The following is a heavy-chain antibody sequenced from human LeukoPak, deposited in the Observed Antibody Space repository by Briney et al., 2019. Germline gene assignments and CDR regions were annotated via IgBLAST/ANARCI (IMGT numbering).Heavy chain of an antibody. J-gene: IGHJ6*03. D-gene: IGHD4-11*01. Sequence: SETLSLTCAVYGGSFSGYYWSWIRQPPGKGLEWIGEINHSGSTNYNPSLKSRVTISVDTSKNQFSLKLSSVTAADTAVYYCARVQINYYYYMDVWGKGTTVTVSS. CDR2: INHSGST. CDR1: GGSFSGYY. CDR3: ARVQINYYYYMDV. V-gene: IGHV4-34*01.